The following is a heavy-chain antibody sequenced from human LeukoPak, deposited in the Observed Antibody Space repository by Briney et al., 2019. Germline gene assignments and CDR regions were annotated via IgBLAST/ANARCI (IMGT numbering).Heavy chain of an antibody. Sequence: PSETLSLTCTVSGGSISSYYWSWIRQPPGKGLEWIGYIYYSGSTSYNPSLKSRVTISVDTSKNQFSLKLSSVTAADTAVYYCATTQGASGSYWPSYYYYMDVWGKGTTVTVSS. V-gene: IGHV4-59*01. CDR2: IYYSGST. CDR3: ATTQGASGSYWPSYYYYMDV. CDR1: GGSISSYY. J-gene: IGHJ6*03. D-gene: IGHD1-26*01.